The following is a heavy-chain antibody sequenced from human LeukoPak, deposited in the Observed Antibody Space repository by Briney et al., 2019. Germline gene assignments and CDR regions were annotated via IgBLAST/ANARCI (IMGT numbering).Heavy chain of an antibody. D-gene: IGHD3-22*01. Sequence: GASVKVSCKASGGTFSSYAISWVRQAPGQGLEWMGGIIPIFGTANYAQKFQGRVTITADESTSTAYMELSSLRSEDTAVYYCARANYYDSSGPFDYWGLGTLVTVSS. CDR2: IIPIFGTA. CDR1: GGTFSSYA. J-gene: IGHJ4*02. CDR3: ARANYYDSSGPFDY. V-gene: IGHV1-69*01.